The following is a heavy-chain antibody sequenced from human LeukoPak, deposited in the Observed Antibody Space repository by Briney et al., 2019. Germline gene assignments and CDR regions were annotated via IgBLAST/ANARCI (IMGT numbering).Heavy chain of an antibody. CDR2: IKYDGDEE. J-gene: IGHJ4*02. D-gene: IGHD6-13*01. CDR1: GFTFRDYW. CDR3: RSGGAAPGAFDN. Sequence: GGPLRLSCAASGFTFRDYWMSWMRQAPGKGLEWVANIKYDGDEEYYVDSVKGRFIISRDNAKNSLYLQLNSLRVEDTAVYYCRSGGAAPGAFDNWGQGTLVTVSP. V-gene: IGHV3-7*01.